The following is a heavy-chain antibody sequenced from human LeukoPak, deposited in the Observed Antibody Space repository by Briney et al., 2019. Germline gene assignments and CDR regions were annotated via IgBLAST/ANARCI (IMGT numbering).Heavy chain of an antibody. CDR1: EFTFRDYS. CDR2: INSDGITT. CDR3: ARGLGYNTSGYSYY. V-gene: IGHV3-74*01. D-gene: IGHD3-22*01. Sequence: GGSLRPSCAASEFTFRDYSMNWVRQAPGKGLLWFSRINSDGITTNYADSVKGRFTISRDNAKNTLYLQMNSLRAEDTAVYYCARGLGYNTSGYSYYWGQGTLVTVSS. J-gene: IGHJ4*02.